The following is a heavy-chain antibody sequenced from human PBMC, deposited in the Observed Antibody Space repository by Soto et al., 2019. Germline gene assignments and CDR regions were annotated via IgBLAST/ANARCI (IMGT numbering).Heavy chain of an antibody. D-gene: IGHD3-22*01. V-gene: IGHV4-59*01. CDR3: ARDGGREDYYDSSGYYYNWFDP. Sequence: SETLSLTCTVSGGSISSYYWSWIRQPPGKGLEWIGYIYYSGSTNYNPSLKSRVTISVDTSKNQFSLKLSSVTAADTAVYYCARDGGREDYYDSSGYYYNWFDPWGQGTLVTVSS. CDR1: GGSISSYY. J-gene: IGHJ5*02. CDR2: IYYSGST.